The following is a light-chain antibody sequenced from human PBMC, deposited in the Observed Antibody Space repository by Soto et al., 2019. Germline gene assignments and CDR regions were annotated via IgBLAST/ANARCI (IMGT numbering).Light chain of an antibody. CDR3: QQRLNWPPG. CDR2: DAS. Sequence: EMFLTQSPAPLSLSPGERATLTCRASQSVTNYIAWYQQRPGQAPRLLIYDASNRATGVPARFSGSRSGTDFTLTVSDLEPADFGLYYCQQRLNWPPGFGQGTKVDIK. V-gene: IGKV3-11*01. CDR1: QSVTNY. J-gene: IGKJ1*01.